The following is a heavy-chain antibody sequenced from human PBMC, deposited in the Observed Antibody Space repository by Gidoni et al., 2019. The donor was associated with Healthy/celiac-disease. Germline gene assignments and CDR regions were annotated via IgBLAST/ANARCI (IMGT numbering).Heavy chain of an antibody. Sequence: QVQLVESGGGVVQPGRSLRLSCAASGFTFSSYGMHWVRQAPGKGLEWVAVILYDGSNKYYADSVKGRFTISRDNSKNTLYLQMNSLRAEDTAVYYCARDQGSSWHRNYYYYGMDVWGQGTTVTVSS. J-gene: IGHJ6*02. V-gene: IGHV3-33*01. D-gene: IGHD6-13*01. CDR2: ILYDGSNK. CDR1: GFTFSSYG. CDR3: ARDQGSSWHRNYYYYGMDV.